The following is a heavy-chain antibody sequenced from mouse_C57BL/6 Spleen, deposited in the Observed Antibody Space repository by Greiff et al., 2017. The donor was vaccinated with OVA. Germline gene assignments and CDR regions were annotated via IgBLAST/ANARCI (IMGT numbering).Heavy chain of an antibody. D-gene: IGHD1-1*01. Sequence: VQLQQPGAELVKPGASVKLSCKASGCTFTSYWMQWVKQRPGQGLEWIGEIDPSDSYTNYNQKFKGKATLTVDTSSSTAYMQLSSLTSEDSAVYYCARVPNYYGSRGYFDVWGTGTTVTVSS. V-gene: IGHV1-50*01. CDR3: ARVPNYYGSRGYFDV. J-gene: IGHJ1*03. CDR2: IDPSDSYT. CDR1: GCTFTSYW.